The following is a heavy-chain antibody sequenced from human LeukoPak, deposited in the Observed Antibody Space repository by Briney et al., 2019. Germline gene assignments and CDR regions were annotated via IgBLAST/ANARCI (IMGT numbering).Heavy chain of an antibody. V-gene: IGHV4-39*07. CDR3: ARKGWLRYYYFDY. J-gene: IGHJ4*02. D-gene: IGHD5-12*01. Sequence: SETLSLTCTVSGGSINSRSYYWGWIRQPPGKGLEWIGEINHSGSTNYNPSLKSRVTISVDTSKNQFSLKLSSVTAADTAVYYCARKGWLRYYYFDYWGQGTLVTVSS. CDR1: GGSINSRSYY. CDR2: INHSGST.